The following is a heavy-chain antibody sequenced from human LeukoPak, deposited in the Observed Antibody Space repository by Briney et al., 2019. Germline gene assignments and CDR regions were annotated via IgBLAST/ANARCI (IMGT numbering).Heavy chain of an antibody. CDR2: IYYSGST. J-gene: IGHJ4*02. V-gene: IGHV4-39*07. D-gene: IGHD6-6*01. CDR1: GGSISSSSYY. Sequence: SETLSLTCTVSGGSISSSSYYWGWIRQPPGKGLEWIGSIYYSGSTYYNPSLKSRVTISVDTSKNQFSLKLSSVTAADTAVYYCARAAEPEYSSSSYDYWGQGTLVTVSS. CDR3: ARAAEPEYSSSSYDY.